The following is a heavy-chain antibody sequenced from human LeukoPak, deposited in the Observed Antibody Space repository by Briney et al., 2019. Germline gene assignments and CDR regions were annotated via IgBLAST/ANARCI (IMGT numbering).Heavy chain of an antibody. CDR3: AKALDTYGYMRFDY. Sequence: GGSLRLSCATSGFTFVSYAMTWVRQAPGKGLEWVSAINGGGDTTYYADSVKGRFTVSRDRSTNTLFLQMSSLRAEDSGMYYCAKALDTYGYMRFDYWGQGTLVTVSS. J-gene: IGHJ4*02. D-gene: IGHD5-24*01. V-gene: IGHV3-23*01. CDR2: INGGGDTT. CDR1: GFTFVSYA.